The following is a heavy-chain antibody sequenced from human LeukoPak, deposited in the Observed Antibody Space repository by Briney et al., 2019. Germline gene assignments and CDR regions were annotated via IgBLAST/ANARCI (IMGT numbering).Heavy chain of an antibody. CDR2: INSDGSST. CDR3: ARGNYDFWSGYYLDY. D-gene: IGHD3-3*01. V-gene: IGHV3-74*01. CDR1: GFIFNSYS. J-gene: IGHJ4*02. Sequence: GRSLRLSCAASGFIFNSYSMHWVRQAPGKGLVWVSRINSDGSSTSYADSVKGRFTISRDNAKNTLYLQMNSLRAEDTAVYYCARGNYDFWSGYYLDYWGQGTLVTVSS.